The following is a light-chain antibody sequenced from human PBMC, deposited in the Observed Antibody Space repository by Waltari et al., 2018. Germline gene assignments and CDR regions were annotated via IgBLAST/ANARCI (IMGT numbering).Light chain of an antibody. V-gene: IGKV4-1*01. CDR1: QSLLSNANNQTY. J-gene: IGKJ2*01. CDR3: QQYFSTPYT. CDR2: GAT. Sequence: DIVMTQSPASLAVSLGERATINSNSSQSLLSNANNQTYLLWYQQKPGQPPKSFVYGATTRESGVPDRFSGSGSGTHFTLTISSLQAEDVAVYHCQQYFSTPYTFGQGTKLEIK.